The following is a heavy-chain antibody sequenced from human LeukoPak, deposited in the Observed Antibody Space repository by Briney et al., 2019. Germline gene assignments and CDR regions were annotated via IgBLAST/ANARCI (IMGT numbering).Heavy chain of an antibody. CDR1: GFTFSSYA. CDR3: ARDRLEAVTDDDYFDY. D-gene: IGHD2-21*02. Sequence: GGSLRLSCAASGFTFSSYAMHWVRQAPGKGLEWVAVISYDGSNKYYADSVKGRFTISRDNSKNTLYLQMNSLRAEDTGVYYCARDRLEAVTDDDYFDYWGRGTLVTVSS. CDR2: ISYDGSNK. J-gene: IGHJ4*02. V-gene: IGHV3-30-3*01.